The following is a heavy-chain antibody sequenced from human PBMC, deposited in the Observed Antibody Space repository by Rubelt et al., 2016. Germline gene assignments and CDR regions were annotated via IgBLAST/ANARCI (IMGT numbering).Heavy chain of an antibody. J-gene: IGHJ6*02. V-gene: IGHV4-34*01. CDR3: ARGRMGFHYYYYGMDV. D-gene: IGHD1-26*01. Sequence: QVQLQQWGAGLLKPSETLSLTCAVYGGSFSGYYWSWIRQPPGKGLEWIGEINHSGSTNYNPSLKSRVTISVETSKNQVSLKLRSVTAADTAVYYCARGRMGFHYYYYGMDVWGQGTTVTVSS. CDR1: GGSFSGYY. CDR2: INHSGST.